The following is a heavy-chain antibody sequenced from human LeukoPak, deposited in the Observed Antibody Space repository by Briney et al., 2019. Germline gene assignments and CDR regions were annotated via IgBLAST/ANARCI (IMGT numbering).Heavy chain of an antibody. CDR1: GGSISSSSYY. CDR2: IYYSGST. CDR3: ARGRTVTTFENYYYMDV. Sequence: SETLSLTCTVSGGSISSSSYYWGWIRQPPGKGLEWIGSIYYSGSTYYNPSLKSRVTISVDTSKNQFSLKLSSVTAADTAVYYCARGRTVTTFENYYYMDVWGKGTTVTISS. V-gene: IGHV4-39*07. D-gene: IGHD4-17*01. J-gene: IGHJ6*03.